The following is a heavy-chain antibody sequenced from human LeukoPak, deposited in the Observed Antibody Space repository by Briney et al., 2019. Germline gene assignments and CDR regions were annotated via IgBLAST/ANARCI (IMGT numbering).Heavy chain of an antibody. V-gene: IGHV3-9*01. CDR3: AKDAYGGATIFYYMDV. CDR2: ISWNSGNI. CDR1: GFTFDDYA. J-gene: IGHJ6*03. Sequence: GGSLRLSCAGSGFTFDDYAMHWVRQTPEKGLECVSGISWNSGNIAYADFVGGRFTISRDNAKNSLSLQMNSLSDEDTAVYYCAKDAYGGATIFYYMDVWGKGTTVTVSS. D-gene: IGHD3-16*01.